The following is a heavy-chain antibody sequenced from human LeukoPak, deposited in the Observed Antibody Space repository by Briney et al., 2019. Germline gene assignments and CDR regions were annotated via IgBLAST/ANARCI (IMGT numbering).Heavy chain of an antibody. V-gene: IGHV3-48*02. CDR1: GFTFSSYS. CDR2: ITTSIDII. CDR3: VRDHNYYFGY. J-gene: IGHJ4*02. Sequence: AGGSLRLSCAASGFTFSSYSMNWVRQAPGKGLEWISYITTSIDIISYADSVKGRFTISRDNAKNSLYLQMDSLRDEDTAVYYCVRDHNYYFGYWGQGILVTVSA.